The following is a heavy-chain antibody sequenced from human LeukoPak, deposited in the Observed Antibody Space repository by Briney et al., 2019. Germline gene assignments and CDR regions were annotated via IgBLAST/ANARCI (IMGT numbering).Heavy chain of an antibody. CDR3: AKAAAVIRGVIDY. J-gene: IGHJ4*02. D-gene: IGHD3-10*01. CDR2: ISGDAYTT. V-gene: IGHV3-43*02. CDR1: GFTFYDYA. Sequence: GGSLRLSCAASGFTFYDYAMHWVREAPGKGLEWFSLISGDAYTTYYADSVKGRFTISRDNSKNSLYLQMNSLRTEDTALYYCAKAAAVIRGVIDYWGQGTLVTVSS.